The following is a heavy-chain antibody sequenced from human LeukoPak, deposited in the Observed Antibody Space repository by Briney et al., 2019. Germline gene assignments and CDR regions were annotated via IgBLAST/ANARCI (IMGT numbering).Heavy chain of an antibody. CDR3: ARTRGYPLRYFDWLSYYFDY. CDR1: GGSISSYY. J-gene: IGHJ4*02. CDR2: IYYSGST. Sequence: SETLSLTCTVSGGSISSYYWSWIRQPPGKGLEWIGYIYYSGSTNYNPSLKSRVTISVDTSKNQFSLKLSSVTAADTAVYYCARTRGYPLRYFDWLSYYFDYWGQGTPVTVSS. D-gene: IGHD3-9*01. V-gene: IGHV4-59*01.